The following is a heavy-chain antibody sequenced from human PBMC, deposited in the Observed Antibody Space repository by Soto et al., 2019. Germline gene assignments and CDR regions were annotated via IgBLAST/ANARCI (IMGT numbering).Heavy chain of an antibody. Sequence: QVQLVESGGGVVQPGRSLRLSCAASGFTFSSYGMHWVRQAPGKGLEWVAVISYDGSNKYYADSVKGRFTISRDNSKNTLFLEMNRLRAEDTAVFYCAESGPRVAGRKDSDFDYWGQGTLVTVSS. V-gene: IGHV3-30*18. CDR3: AESGPRVAGRKDSDFDY. J-gene: IGHJ4*02. D-gene: IGHD6-19*01. CDR1: GFTFSSYG. CDR2: ISYDGSNK.